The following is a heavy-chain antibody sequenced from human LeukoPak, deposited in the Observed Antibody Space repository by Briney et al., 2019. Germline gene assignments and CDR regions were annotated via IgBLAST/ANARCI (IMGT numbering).Heavy chain of an antibody. V-gene: IGHV4-39*01. J-gene: IGHJ4*02. CDR2: IYYSGST. Sequence: SETLSLTCTVSGGSISSSSYYWGWIRQPPGKGLEWIGSIYYSGSTYYHPSLKSRVTISVDTSKNQCSLKLSSVTAADTAVYYCAPSRSGSYSRWGQGTLVTVSS. CDR3: APSRSGSYSR. CDR1: GGSISSSSYY. D-gene: IGHD1-26*01.